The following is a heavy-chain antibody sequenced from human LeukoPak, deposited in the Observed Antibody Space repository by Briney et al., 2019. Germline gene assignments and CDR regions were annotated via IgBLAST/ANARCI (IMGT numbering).Heavy chain of an antibody. V-gene: IGHV3-30*18. J-gene: IGHJ6*03. D-gene: IGHD4-17*01. Sequence: PGGSLRLSCAASGFTFSSYGMHWVRQAPGKGLEWVAVISYDGSNKYYADSVKGRFTISRDNSKNTLYLQMNSLRAEDTAVYYCAKDRTDYYYMDVWGKGTTVTVSS. CDR3: AKDRTDYYYMDV. CDR2: ISYDGSNK. CDR1: GFTFSSYG.